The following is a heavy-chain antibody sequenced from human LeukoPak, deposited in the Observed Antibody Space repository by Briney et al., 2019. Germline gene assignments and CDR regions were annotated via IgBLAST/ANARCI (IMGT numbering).Heavy chain of an antibody. D-gene: IGHD3-22*01. CDR1: GFTFSSYW. V-gene: IGHV3-7*01. J-gene: IGHJ4*02. Sequence: PGGSLRLSCAASGFTFSSYWMSWVRQAPGKGLEWVANIKQDGSENYDVDSVKGRFTISRDNAKNSLYLQMNSLRAEDTAVYFCARGSTYYYDRPLDYWGQGTLVTVSS. CDR2: IKQDGSEN. CDR3: ARGSTYYYDRPLDY.